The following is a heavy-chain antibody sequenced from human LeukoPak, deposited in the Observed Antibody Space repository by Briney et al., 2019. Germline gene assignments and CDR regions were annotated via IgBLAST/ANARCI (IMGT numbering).Heavy chain of an antibody. V-gene: IGHV3-21*01. CDR3: ARRAPSHDFDD. CDR1: GFTFSTYS. Sequence: GGSLRLSCAASGFTFSTYSMNWVRQAPGKGLEWVAAISTTSGNIYYADSVKGRFTISRDNAKNSLYLQMNSLRVGDTALYYCARRAPSHDFDDWGQGTLVTVSS. J-gene: IGHJ4*02. CDR2: ISTTSGNI.